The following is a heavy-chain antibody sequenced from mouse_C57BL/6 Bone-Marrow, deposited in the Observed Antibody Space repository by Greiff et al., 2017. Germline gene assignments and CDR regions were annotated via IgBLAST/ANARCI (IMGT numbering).Heavy chain of an antibody. V-gene: IGHV5-17*01. CDR2: ISSGSSTI. Sequence: EVNVVESGGGLVKPGGSLKLSCAAPGFTFSDYGMHWVRQAPEKGLAWVAYISSGSSTIYYADTVKGRFTISRDNAKNTLFLQMTSLRSEDTAMYYCARTGSFDYWGQGTTLTVSS. CDR3: ARTGSFDY. J-gene: IGHJ2*01. CDR1: GFTFSDYG. D-gene: IGHD4-1*01.